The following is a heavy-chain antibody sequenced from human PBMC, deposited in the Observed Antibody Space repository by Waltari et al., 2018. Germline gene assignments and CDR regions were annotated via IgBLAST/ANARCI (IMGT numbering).Heavy chain of an antibody. V-gene: IGHV4-30-2*01. CDR3: ASNKSPRSSSWFFDY. Sequence: QVQLQESGPGLVKPSQTLSLTCTVSGGSISSGGYYWSWIRQPPGKGLEWIGYIYHSGSTYYNPSLKSRVTISVDRSKNQFSLKLSSVTAADTAVYYCASNKSPRSSSWFFDYWGHGTLVTVSS. J-gene: IGHJ4*01. CDR2: IYHSGST. D-gene: IGHD6-13*01. CDR1: GGSISSGGYY.